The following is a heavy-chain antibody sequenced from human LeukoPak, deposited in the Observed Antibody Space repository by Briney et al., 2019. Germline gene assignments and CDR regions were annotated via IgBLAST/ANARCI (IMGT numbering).Heavy chain of an antibody. CDR1: GGSISTTSYY. D-gene: IGHD3-10*01. J-gene: IGHJ4*02. CDR3: AGVSHRYYYCSGSYSN. Sequence: SETLSLTCDVSGGSISTTSYYWGWIRQPPGKGLEWIGTISYSGISHYNPSLKSRFTISVETSKTHFSLRLSSVTAADTAVYFCAGVSHRYYYCSGSYSNWGQGTLVTVSS. V-gene: IGHV4-39*02. CDR2: ISYSGIS.